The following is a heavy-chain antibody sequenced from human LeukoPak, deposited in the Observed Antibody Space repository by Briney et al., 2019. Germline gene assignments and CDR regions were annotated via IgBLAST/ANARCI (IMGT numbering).Heavy chain of an antibody. V-gene: IGHV3-23*01. D-gene: IGHD3-22*01. CDR1: GFTFSKYG. CDR2: IGFGGTT. Sequence: GGSLRLSCAASGFTFSKYGMNWVRQAPGEGLEWVSGIGFGGTTYYADSVKGRFTISRDTSKNTLYLQMNSLRAEDTAVYFCAKAQGYYDCWGQGTLVTVSS. J-gene: IGHJ4*02. CDR3: AKAQGYYDC.